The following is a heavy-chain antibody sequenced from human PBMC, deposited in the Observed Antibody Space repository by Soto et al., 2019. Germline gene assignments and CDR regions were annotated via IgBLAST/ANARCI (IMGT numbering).Heavy chain of an antibody. D-gene: IGHD3-22*01. Sequence: QVQLVQSGAELRKPGASVKVSCKASGYSFSSYGINWVRQAPGQGREWRGWINTYNGNRNYAQKFEDRVTMTTATSPNTVYMELRSLKSDDTAIYYCARDRLRGYDSSGFYSWGQGTLVTVSS. CDR1: GYSFSSYG. V-gene: IGHV1-18*01. CDR3: ARDRLRGYDSSGFYS. J-gene: IGHJ4*02. CDR2: INTYNGNR.